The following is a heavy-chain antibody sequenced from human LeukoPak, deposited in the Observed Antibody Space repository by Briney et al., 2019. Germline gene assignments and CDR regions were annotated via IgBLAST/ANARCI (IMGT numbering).Heavy chain of an antibody. V-gene: IGHV4-30-4*07. CDR3: AREPYDFWSGYSGYFDY. Sequence: TLSLTCAVSGGSISSGGYSWSWIRQPPGKGLEWIGYIYYSGSTYYNPSLKSRVTISVDTSKNQFSLKLSSVTAADTAVYYCAREPYDFWSGYSGYFDYWGQGTLVTVSS. J-gene: IGHJ4*02. CDR1: GGSISSGGYS. D-gene: IGHD3-3*01. CDR2: IYYSGST.